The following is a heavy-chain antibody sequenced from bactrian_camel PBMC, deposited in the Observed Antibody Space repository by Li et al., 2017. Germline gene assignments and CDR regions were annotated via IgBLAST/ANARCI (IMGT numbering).Heavy chain of an antibody. CDR3: ARCPLFGGGACLLTSPNQYNS. D-gene: IGHD3*01. V-gene: IGHV3S55*01. Sequence: HVQLVESGGGSVQAGGSLKLSCVASGFSFGNCGMAWHRQAQGKERELVSTIGRFDSTTYSDAVKGRFTISQDAAKNTVYLQMNSLKPEDTAMYYCARCPLFGGGACLLTSPNQYNSWGQGTQVTVS. CDR1: GFSFGNCG. CDR2: IGRFDST. J-gene: IGHJ4*01.